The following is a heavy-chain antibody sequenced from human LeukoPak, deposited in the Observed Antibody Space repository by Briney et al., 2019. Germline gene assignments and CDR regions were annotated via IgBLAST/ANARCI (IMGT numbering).Heavy chain of an antibody. V-gene: IGHV4-61*02. J-gene: IGHJ3*02. CDR2: ISTSGST. CDR3: ARLPPATKSALDI. Sequence: SETLSLTCTVSGGSISSGSYYWSWIRQPAGKGLEWIGRISTSGSTNSNPSLKSRVTISIDTSKNQFSLKLSSVTAADTAVYYCARLPPATKSALDIWGQGTMVTVSS. D-gene: IGHD2-15*01. CDR1: GGSISSGSYY.